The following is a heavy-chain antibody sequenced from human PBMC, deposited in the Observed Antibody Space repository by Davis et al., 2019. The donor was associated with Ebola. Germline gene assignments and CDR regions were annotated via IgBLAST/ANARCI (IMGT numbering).Heavy chain of an antibody. J-gene: IGHJ6*02. Sequence: ASVKVSCKASGYTFTGYYMHWVRQAPGQGLEWMGWINPNSGGTNYAQKLQGRVTMTTDTSTSTAYMELRSLRSDDTAVYYCARDARVVPAATTPPTDYYYYYGMDVWGQGTTVTVSS. CDR3: ARDARVVPAATTPPTDYYYYYGMDV. CDR1: GYTFTGYY. V-gene: IGHV1-2*02. CDR2: INPNSGGT. D-gene: IGHD2-2*01.